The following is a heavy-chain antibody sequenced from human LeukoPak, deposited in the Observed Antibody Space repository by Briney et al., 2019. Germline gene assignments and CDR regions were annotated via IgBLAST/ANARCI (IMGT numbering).Heavy chain of an antibody. CDR3: ARASPRESLLMVSPVANWFDP. J-gene: IGHJ5*02. V-gene: IGHV1-2*02. Sequence: ASVKVSCKASGYTFTGYYMHWVRQAPGQGLEWMGWINPNSGGTNYAQKFQGRVTMNRDKSISKAYLEVSRLRYDDRAGYYCARASPRESLLMVSPVANWFDPSGQGTLVTVSS. CDR1: GYTFTGYY. D-gene: IGHD3-3*01. CDR2: INPNSGGT.